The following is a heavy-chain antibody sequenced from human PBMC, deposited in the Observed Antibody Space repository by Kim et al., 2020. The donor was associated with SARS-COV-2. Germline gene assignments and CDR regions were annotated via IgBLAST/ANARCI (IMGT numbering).Heavy chain of an antibody. CDR2: IGTAGDT. Sequence: GGSLRLSCAASGFFFSSYDMHWVRQATGKGLEWVSAIGTAGDTYYPGSVKGRFTIPRENAKNSLYLQMNSLRAGDTAVYYWARGVAAAGTHNYYNGMDVWGQGTTVTVSS. J-gene: IGHJ6*02. CDR1: GFFFSSYD. V-gene: IGHV3-13*01. D-gene: IGHD6-13*01. CDR3: ARGVAAAGTHNYYNGMDV.